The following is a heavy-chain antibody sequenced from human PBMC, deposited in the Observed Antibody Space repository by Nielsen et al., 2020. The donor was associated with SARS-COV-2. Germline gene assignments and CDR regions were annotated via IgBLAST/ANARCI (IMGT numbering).Heavy chain of an antibody. D-gene: IGHD3-22*01. V-gene: IGHV3-23*01. Sequence: GESLKISCAASGFTFTSYAMAWVRQAPGKGLEWVSTITASGDYTYYADSVKGRFTISRDNAKKTLYLQMTSLRAEDTAVYYCVRSRYYGPTSYFDYWGQGTLVTVPS. J-gene: IGHJ4*02. CDR3: VRSRYYGPTSYFDY. CDR1: GFTFTSYA. CDR2: ITASGDYT.